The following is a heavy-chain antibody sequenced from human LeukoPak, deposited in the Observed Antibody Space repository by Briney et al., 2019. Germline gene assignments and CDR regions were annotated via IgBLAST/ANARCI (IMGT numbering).Heavy chain of an antibody. Sequence: GGSLRLSCAASGFTFRSFGMNWVRQAPGKGLEWVSGIYTNGRDTRYADSVKGRFTISRDNSKNTLYLQMHSLRVEDTAVYYCAHLVWEYVGGLDVWGQGATVTVSS. CDR3: AHLVWEYVGGLDV. CDR1: GFTFRSFG. J-gene: IGHJ6*02. CDR2: IYTNGRDT. D-gene: IGHD3/OR15-3a*01. V-gene: IGHV3-23*05.